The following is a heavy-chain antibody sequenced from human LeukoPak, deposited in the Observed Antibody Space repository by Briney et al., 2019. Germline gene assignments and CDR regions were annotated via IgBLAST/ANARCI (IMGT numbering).Heavy chain of an antibody. Sequence: GGSLRLSCAASGFTFSNYAMSWVRQAPGKGLEWVSVISGSGGSTYYADSVKGRFTISRDNSKNTLYLQMDSLRAEDTAVYYCTRGKWELLPFDCWGQGTLVTVSS. CDR1: GFTFSNYA. CDR2: ISGSGGST. CDR3: TRGKWELLPFDC. J-gene: IGHJ4*02. V-gene: IGHV3-23*01. D-gene: IGHD1-26*01.